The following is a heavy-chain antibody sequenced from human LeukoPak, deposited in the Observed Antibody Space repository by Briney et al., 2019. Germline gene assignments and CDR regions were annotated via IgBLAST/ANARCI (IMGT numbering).Heavy chain of an antibody. V-gene: IGHV4-59*08. Sequence: SETLSLTCTVSGGSFRSYYWSWIRLPPGKGLEWIGFISYSGSSTYNPSLRSRVTISVDTSKNQGSLRLGSVTATDTAVYYCATDAGNVIEYWGQGTLVTVSS. CDR3: ATDAGNVIEY. CDR2: ISYSGSS. D-gene: IGHD4-23*01. J-gene: IGHJ4*02. CDR1: GGSFRSYY.